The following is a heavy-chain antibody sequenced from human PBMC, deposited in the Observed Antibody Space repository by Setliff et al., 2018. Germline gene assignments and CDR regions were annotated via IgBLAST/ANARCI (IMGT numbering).Heavy chain of an antibody. D-gene: IGHD6-19*01. V-gene: IGHV4-38-2*01. J-gene: IGHJ4*02. CDR1: GYSISSAYY. Sequence: KPSETLSLTCAVSGYSISSAYYWGWIRQPPGKGLEWIGSIHSGTTYYNPSLKSRVTISVDTSKNQFSLKLSSVTAADTAVYYCARVGDHQTYSSGWYLDYWGQGTLVTVSS. CDR3: ARVGDHQTYSSGWYLDY. CDR2: IHSGTT.